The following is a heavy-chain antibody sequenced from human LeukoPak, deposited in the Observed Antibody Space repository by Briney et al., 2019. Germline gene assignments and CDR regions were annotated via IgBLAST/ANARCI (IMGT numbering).Heavy chain of an antibody. V-gene: IGHV1-18*01. CDR3: ARDVGVTRFDP. CDR1: GNTFSNYG. J-gene: IGHJ5*02. CDR2: ISANNGNT. D-gene: IGHD3-22*01. Sequence: ASVKVSCKASGNTFSNYGFSWVRQAPGQGLEWMGWISANNGNTDYAQNFQGRVTLITDTSTGIAYMELRSLTSDDTAVYYCARDVGVTRFDPWGQGTLVTVSS.